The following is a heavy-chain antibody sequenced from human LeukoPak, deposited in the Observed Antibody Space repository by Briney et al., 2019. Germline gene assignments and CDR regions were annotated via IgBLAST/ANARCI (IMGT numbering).Heavy chain of an antibody. J-gene: IGHJ4*02. CDR2: ISGSGGST. CDR1: GFTFSSYA. D-gene: IGHD3-10*01. V-gene: IGHV3-23*01. Sequence: GGSLRLSCAASGFTFSSYAMSWVRQAPGEGLEWVSTISGSGGSTYYADSVKGRFTISRDNSKNTLYLQMNSLRAEETAVYYCAKDYTYDYGSGSFLDYWGQGTLVTVSS. CDR3: AKDYTYDYGSGSFLDY.